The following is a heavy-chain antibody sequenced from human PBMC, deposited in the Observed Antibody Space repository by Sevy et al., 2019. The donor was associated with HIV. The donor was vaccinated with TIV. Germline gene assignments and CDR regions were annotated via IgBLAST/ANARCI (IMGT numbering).Heavy chain of an antibody. CDR2: IWYDGNNE. J-gene: IGHJ4*02. CDR1: GFTFTKFG. V-gene: IGHV3-33*06. D-gene: IGHD6-13*01. CDR3: AKGIAASGYYFDF. Sequence: GGSLRLSCAASGFTFTKFGMHWVRQAPGKGLEWVAGIWYDGNNEDYADSVKGRFTISRDNSKNTVYLQMNSLRAEDTAVYYGAKGIAASGYYFDFWGQGTLVTVSS.